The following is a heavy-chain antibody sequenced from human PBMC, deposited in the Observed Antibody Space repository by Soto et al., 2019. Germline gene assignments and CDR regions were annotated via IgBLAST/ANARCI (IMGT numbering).Heavy chain of an antibody. CDR3: ARVLDGRYPSGVFDI. CDR1: GFTFTRYM. Sequence: GGSLRLSCAASGFTFTRYMINWVRQAPGKGLEWVSSISSSGDFIYYADSVQGRFTISRDNAKSSVDLQMMSLRAGDTAVYYCARVLDGRYPSGVFDIWGQGTMVTVSS. CDR2: ISSSGDFI. D-gene: IGHD3-16*02. J-gene: IGHJ3*02. V-gene: IGHV3-21*01.